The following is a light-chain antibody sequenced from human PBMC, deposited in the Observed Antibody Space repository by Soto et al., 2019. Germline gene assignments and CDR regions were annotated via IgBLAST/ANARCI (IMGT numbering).Light chain of an antibody. CDR1: IHYDF. V-gene: IGLV2-14*01. Sequence: QLVLTQPASVSGSPGQSITISCTGYIHYDFVSWYQQHPGTAPKLVIYEVSNRPSGTSDRFSGSKSGHTASLTISGLQTEDEAVYYCGSYTSSSNYVFGTGTKLTVL. J-gene: IGLJ1*01. CDR2: EVS. CDR3: GSYTSSSNYV.